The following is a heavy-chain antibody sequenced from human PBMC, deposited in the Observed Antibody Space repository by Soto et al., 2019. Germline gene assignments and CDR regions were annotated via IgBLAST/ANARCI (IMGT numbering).Heavy chain of an antibody. Sequence: VDSLTISCKGSGDSFTRYWIVLVLQMPGKGLEWIGIIYRGDSDTRYSPSFQCQVTISSDKSISTAYLQWSSLKASDTAMYYCARHYRGLDSRSSDAFDISGQGTMVTVSS. V-gene: IGHV5-51*01. CDR3: ARHYRGLDSRSSDAFDI. J-gene: IGHJ3*02. D-gene: IGHD6-6*01. CDR2: IYRGDSDT. CDR1: GDSFTRYW.